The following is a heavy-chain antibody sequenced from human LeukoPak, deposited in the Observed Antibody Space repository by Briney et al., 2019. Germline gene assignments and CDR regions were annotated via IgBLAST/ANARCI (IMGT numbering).Heavy chain of an antibody. CDR3: AKSDAAAAAPGNFDY. J-gene: IGHJ4*02. CDR2: ISGSGGST. D-gene: IGHD6-13*01. CDR1: GFAFSSYA. V-gene: IGHV3-23*01. Sequence: GGSLRLSCAASGFAFSSYAMSWVRQAPGKGLEWVSAISGSGGSTYCADSVKGRFTISRDNSKNTLYLQMNSLRAEDTAVYYCAKSDAAAAAPGNFDYWGQGTLVTVSS.